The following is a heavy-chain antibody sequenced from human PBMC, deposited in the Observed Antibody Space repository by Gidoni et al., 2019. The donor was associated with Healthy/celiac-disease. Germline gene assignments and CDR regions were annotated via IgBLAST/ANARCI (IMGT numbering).Heavy chain of an antibody. D-gene: IGHD6-13*01. CDR3: AREVAAAGTGAFDI. CDR1: GGSISSYY. V-gene: IGHV4-59*01. Sequence: QVQLQESGPGLVKPSETLSLTCTVSGGSISSYYWSWIRQPPGKGLEWIGYIYYSGSTNYNPSLKSRVTISVDTSKNQFSLKLSPVTAADTAVYYCAREVAAAGTGAFDIWGQGTMVTVSS. CDR2: IYYSGST. J-gene: IGHJ3*02.